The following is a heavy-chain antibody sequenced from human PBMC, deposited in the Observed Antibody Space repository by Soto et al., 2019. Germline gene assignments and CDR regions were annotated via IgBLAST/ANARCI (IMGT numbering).Heavy chain of an antibody. CDR3: AREGSSSASCYFDY. Sequence: ASVKVSCKASGYTFTGYYMHWLRQAPGQGLEWMGWINPNSGGTNYAQKFQGRVTMTRDTSISTAYMELSRLRSDDTAVYYCAREGSSSASCYFDYWGQGTLVTVSS. J-gene: IGHJ4*02. D-gene: IGHD6-6*01. CDR1: GYTFTGYY. V-gene: IGHV1-2*02. CDR2: INPNSGGT.